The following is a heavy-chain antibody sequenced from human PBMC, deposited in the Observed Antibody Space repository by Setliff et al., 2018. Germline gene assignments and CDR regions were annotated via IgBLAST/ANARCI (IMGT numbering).Heavy chain of an antibody. Sequence: SETLSLTCAVYGGSFSGYYWSWIRQPPGKGLEWIGEINHSGSTNYNPSLKSRVTISVDTYKNQFSLKLSSVTAADTAVYYCAEIGTRADDAFDIWGQGTMVTVSS. V-gene: IGHV4-34*01. J-gene: IGHJ3*02. CDR3: AEIGTRADDAFDI. CDR1: GGSFSGYY. CDR2: INHSGST.